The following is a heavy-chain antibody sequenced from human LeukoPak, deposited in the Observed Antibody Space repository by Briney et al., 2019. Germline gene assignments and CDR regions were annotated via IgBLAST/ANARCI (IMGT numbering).Heavy chain of an antibody. J-gene: IGHJ3*02. CDR2: IYYSGST. CDR1: GGSISSYY. D-gene: IGHD3-22*01. Sequence: SETLSLTCTVSGGSISSYYWSWIRQPPGKGLEWIGYIYYSGSTNYNPSLKSRVTISVDTSKNQFSLKLSSVTAADTAVYYCARGGGRSSGYRDAFDIWGQGTMVTVSS. CDR3: ARGGGRSSGYRDAFDI. V-gene: IGHV4-59*01.